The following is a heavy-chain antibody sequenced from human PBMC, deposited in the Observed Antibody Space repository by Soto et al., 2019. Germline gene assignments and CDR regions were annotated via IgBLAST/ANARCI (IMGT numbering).Heavy chain of an antibody. D-gene: IGHD6-6*01. CDR2: IYYSGST. V-gene: IGHV4-59*01. J-gene: IGHJ6*02. CDR3: ARGRGQLVQDYYYYYGMDV. CDR1: GGSLSSYY. Sequence: SETLSLTCTVSGGSLSSYYCSWIRQPPGKGLEWIGYIYYSGSTNYNPSLKSRVTISVDTSKNQFSLKLSSVTAADTAVYYCARGRGQLVQDYYYYYGMDVWGQGTTVTVSS.